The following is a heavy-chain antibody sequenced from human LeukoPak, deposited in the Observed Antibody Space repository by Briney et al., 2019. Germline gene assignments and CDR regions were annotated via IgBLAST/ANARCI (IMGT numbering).Heavy chain of an antibody. CDR2: IYTSGST. J-gene: IGHJ4*02. CDR3: ASGLYYYDSSGYYLDY. Sequence: PSETLSLTCTVSGGSISSGSYYWSWIRQPAGKGLEWIGRIYTSGSTNYNPSLKSRVTISVDTSKNQFSLKLSSVTAADTAVYYCASGLYYYDSSGYYLDYWGQGTLVTVSS. D-gene: IGHD3-22*01. V-gene: IGHV4-61*02. CDR1: GGSISSGSYY.